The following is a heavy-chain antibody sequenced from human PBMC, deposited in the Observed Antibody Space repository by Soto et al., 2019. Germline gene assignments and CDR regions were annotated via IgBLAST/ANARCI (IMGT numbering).Heavy chain of an antibody. Sequence: EVPLVESGGGLVKPGGSLRLSCAASGFTFSSYSMNWVRQAPGKGLEWVSSISSSSSYIYYADSVKGRFTISRDNAKNSLYLQMNSLRAKDTAVYYCARGDSSIWYPDYWGQGTLVIVSS. CDR2: ISSSSSYI. CDR3: ARGDSSIWYPDY. J-gene: IGHJ4*02. D-gene: IGHD6-13*01. CDR1: GFTFSSYS. V-gene: IGHV3-21*01.